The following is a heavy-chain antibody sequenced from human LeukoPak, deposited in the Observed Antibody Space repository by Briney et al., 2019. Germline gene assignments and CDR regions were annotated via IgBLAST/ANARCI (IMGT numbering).Heavy chain of an antibody. CDR3: ARWVGSSSWHGYYYYGMDV. CDR1: GYTFTSYD. D-gene: IGHD6-13*01. V-gene: IGHV1-8*01. Sequence: ASVKVSCKASGYTFTSYDINWVRQATGQGLEWMGWMNPNSGNTGYAQKFQGRATMTRNTSISTAYMELSSLRSEDTAVYYCARWVGSSSWHGYYYYGMDVWGQGTTVTVSS. J-gene: IGHJ6*02. CDR2: MNPNSGNT.